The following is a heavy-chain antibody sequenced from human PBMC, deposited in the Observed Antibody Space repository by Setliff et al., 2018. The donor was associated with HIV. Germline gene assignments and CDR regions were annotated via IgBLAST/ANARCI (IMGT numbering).Heavy chain of an antibody. D-gene: IGHD6-13*01. CDR3: ARDCRVGWVFTYGMDV. CDR2: IWFDGNKK. CDR1: GFRFRSYG. V-gene: IGHV3-33*08. Sequence: PGGSLRLSCAASGFRFRSYGMHWVRQAPGKGLEWVAIIWFDGNKKYYADSVKGRFTISRDNSKNTLYLQMNSLRAEDTATYYCARDCRVGWVFTYGMDVWGQGTLVTVSS. J-gene: IGHJ6*02.